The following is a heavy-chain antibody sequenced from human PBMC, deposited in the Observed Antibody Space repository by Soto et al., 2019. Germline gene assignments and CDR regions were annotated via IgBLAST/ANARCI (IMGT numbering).Heavy chain of an antibody. V-gene: IGHV1-18*01. Sequence: ASVKVSCKASAYTFTNYGITWVRQAPGQGLEWMGWISAYNGNTNYPQKLQGRVTLTTDTSTSTAYMELRSLRSDDTAVYYCARDLSPYYYVLTGNYYFEYCGQGTLVTVSS. CDR1: AYTFTNYG. CDR2: ISAYNGNT. CDR3: ARDLSPYYYVLTGNYYFEY. D-gene: IGHD3-9*01. J-gene: IGHJ4*02.